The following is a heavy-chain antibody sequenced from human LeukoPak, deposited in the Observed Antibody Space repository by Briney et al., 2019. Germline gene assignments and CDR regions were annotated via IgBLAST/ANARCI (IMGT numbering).Heavy chain of an antibody. CDR2: ISSSGSTI. CDR1: GFTFSDYY. V-gene: IGHV3-11*01. J-gene: IGHJ4*02. D-gene: IGHD3-10*02. CDR3: ARVSDCSGSPPDY. Sequence: KPGGSLRLLCAASGFTFSDYYMSWIRQAPGKGLEWVSYISSSGSTIYYADSVKGRFTISRDNAKNSLYLQMNSRRAEDTAVYYCARVSDCSGSPPDYWGQGTLVTVSS.